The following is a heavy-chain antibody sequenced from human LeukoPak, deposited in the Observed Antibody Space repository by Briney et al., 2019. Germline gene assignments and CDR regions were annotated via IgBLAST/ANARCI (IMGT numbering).Heavy chain of an antibody. CDR1: GFTFSSYA. D-gene: IGHD2-15*01. V-gene: IGHV3-30*07. CDR3: AKDKWVAAFPGTWFDP. J-gene: IGHJ5*02. CDR2: ISYDGSNK. Sequence: GGSLRLSCAASGFTFSSYAMHWVRQAPGKGLEWVAVISYDGSNKYYADSVKGRFTISRDNSKNTLYLQMNSLRAEDTAAYYCAKDKWVAAFPGTWFDPWGQGTLVTVSS.